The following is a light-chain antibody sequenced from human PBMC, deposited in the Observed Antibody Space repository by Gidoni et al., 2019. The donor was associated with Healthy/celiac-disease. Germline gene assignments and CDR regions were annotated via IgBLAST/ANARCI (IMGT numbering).Light chain of an antibody. V-gene: IGLV1-47*01. Sequence: QSVLTQPPSASGTPGQRVTISYSGSSSNIGSNYVYWYQQLPGTAPKLLIYRNNQRPSGVPDRFSGSKSGTSASLAISELRSEDEADYYCAAWDDSLRVFGGGTKLTVL. CDR3: AAWDDSLRV. CDR1: SSNIGSNY. J-gene: IGLJ3*02. CDR2: RNN.